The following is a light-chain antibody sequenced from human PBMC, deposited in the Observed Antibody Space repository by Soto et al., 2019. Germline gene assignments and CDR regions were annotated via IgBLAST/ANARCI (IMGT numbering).Light chain of an antibody. CDR3: QQSYSTFPT. Sequence: DIQMTQSPSSLSASMGDRATITCRASQSISRSLNWYRQKPGKAPKLLIYAASSLQSGVPSRFSGSGSGTDFTLTISSLQPEDFATYYCQQSYSTFPTFGQGTKLEI. CDR1: QSISRS. V-gene: IGKV1-39*01. CDR2: AAS. J-gene: IGKJ2*01.